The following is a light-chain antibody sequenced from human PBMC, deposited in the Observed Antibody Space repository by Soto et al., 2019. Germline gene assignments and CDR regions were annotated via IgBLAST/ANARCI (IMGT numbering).Light chain of an antibody. V-gene: IGLV2-14*01. CDR1: SSDIGGYDY. CDR2: EIR. J-gene: IGLJ1*01. CDR3: CSCTPTRSDV. Sequence: QSAPTQPASVSGSPGQSITISCTGTSSDIGGYDYVSWYQQYPGKAPKLIIYEIRSRPSGVSNRFSGSKSGSTASLTISGLQAEDEADYYCCSCTPTRSDVFGTGTKLTVL.